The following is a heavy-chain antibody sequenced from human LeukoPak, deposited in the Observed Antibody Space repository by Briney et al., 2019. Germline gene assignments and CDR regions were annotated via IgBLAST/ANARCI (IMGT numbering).Heavy chain of an antibody. D-gene: IGHD3-22*01. J-gene: IGHJ2*01. CDR3: ARDQNYYDSSGYRNLWYFDL. CDR2: IYHSGST. Sequence: SSETLSLTCAVSGGSISSGGYSWSWIRQPPGKGLEWIGYIYHSGSTYYNPSLKSRVTISVDRSKNQFSLKLSSVTAADTAVYYCARDQNYYDSSGYRNLWYFDLWGRGTLVTVSS. CDR1: GGSISSGGYS. V-gene: IGHV4-30-2*01.